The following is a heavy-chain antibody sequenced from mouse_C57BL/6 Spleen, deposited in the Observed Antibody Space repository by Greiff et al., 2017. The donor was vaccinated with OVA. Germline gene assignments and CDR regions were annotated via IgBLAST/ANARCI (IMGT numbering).Heavy chain of an antibody. CDR2: IDPSDSYN. V-gene: IGHV1-50*01. J-gene: IGHJ1*03. Sequence: QVQLQQPGAELVKPGASVKLSCKASGYTFTSYWMQWVKQRPGQGLEWLGEIDPSDSYNNYNQKFKGKATLTVDTSSSTAYMQQSSLTSEGSAVYYWARGSKGRYFDVWGTGTTVTVSS. D-gene: IGHD1-3*01. CDR3: ARGSKGRYFDV. CDR1: GYTFTSYW.